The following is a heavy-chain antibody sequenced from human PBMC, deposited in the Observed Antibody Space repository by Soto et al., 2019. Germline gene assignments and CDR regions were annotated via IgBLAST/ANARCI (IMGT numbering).Heavy chain of an antibody. CDR2: INAAYGNT. CDR1: GHTLTTYN. Sequence: ASVKVSCKSSGHTLTTYNIHWARQAPGQSLEWMGWINAAYGNTKYSQDLQGRVTITRDTSASTAYMELRTLRPEDTAVYYCAKETYYYYGMDVWGQGTTVTVSS. CDR3: AKETYYYYGMDV. V-gene: IGHV1-3*01. J-gene: IGHJ6*02.